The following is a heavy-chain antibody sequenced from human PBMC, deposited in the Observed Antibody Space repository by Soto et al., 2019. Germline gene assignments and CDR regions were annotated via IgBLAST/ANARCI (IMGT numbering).Heavy chain of an antibody. D-gene: IGHD2-15*01. CDR3: ARGRYCLTGRCFPNWFDS. CDR2: IYKSTTT. J-gene: IGHJ5*01. Sequence: QVHLLESGPGLVKPSQTLYLTCSVSGDSISTVDYFWAWIRQPPGQALEYIGYIYKSTTTYYNPSLARRVAISLDTSKSQFSLTVTSVTAADTAVYFCARGRYCLTGRCFPNWFDSWGQGTLVTVSS. V-gene: IGHV4-30-4*01. CDR1: GDSISTVDYF.